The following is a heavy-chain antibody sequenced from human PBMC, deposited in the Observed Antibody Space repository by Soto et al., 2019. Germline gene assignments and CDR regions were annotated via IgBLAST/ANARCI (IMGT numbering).Heavy chain of an antibody. V-gene: IGHV4-39*02. Sequence: QLQLQESGPGLVKPSETLSLTCTVSGGSISSSSYYWGWIRQPPGKGLEWIGSIYYRGNTYYNPYARTRVTLSVDTSQNQFSLKLSSVTAADTDVYCCAREGGGYCSGGSCQVDYWGQGTLVTVSS. J-gene: IGHJ4*02. CDR2: IYYRGNT. D-gene: IGHD2-15*01. CDR1: GGSISSSSYY. CDR3: AREGGGYCSGGSCQVDY.